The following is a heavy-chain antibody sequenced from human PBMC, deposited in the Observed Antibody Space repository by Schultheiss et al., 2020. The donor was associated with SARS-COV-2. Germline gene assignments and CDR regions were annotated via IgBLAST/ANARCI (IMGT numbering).Heavy chain of an antibody. V-gene: IGHV4-39*07. CDR3: ARYSDSDLNLDF. J-gene: IGHJ4*02. Sequence: SETLSLTCTVSGGSISSSSYYWGWIRQPPGKGLEWIGSIYYSGSTNYNPSLKSRVTISVDTSKNQFSLKLRSVTAADTALYFCARYSDSDLNLDFWGQGTLVTVSS. CDR2: IYYSGST. CDR1: GGSISSSSYY. D-gene: IGHD5-12*01.